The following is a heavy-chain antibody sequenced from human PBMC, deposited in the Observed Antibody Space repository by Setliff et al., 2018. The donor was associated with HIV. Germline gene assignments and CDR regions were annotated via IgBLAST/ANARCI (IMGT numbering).Heavy chain of an antibody. Sequence: ASVKVSCKASGYTFTRYFMHCVRQAPGQGLEWLGMINPSGGSTWYAQKFQGRVTMTGDTSTNTLYMKLTAADTAVYFCAKGSGPPWFDPWGQGTLVTVSS. D-gene: IGHD3-3*01. CDR3: AKGSGPPWFDP. CDR2: INPSGGST. J-gene: IGHJ5*02. CDR1: GYTFTRYF. V-gene: IGHV1-46*01.